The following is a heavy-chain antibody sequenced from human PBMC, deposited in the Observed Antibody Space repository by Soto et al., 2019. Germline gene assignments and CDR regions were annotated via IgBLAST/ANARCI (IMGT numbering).Heavy chain of an antibody. J-gene: IGHJ4*02. Sequence: QVQLQESGPGLVKPSQTLSLTCTVSGGSISSGGYYRSWIRQHPGKGLEWIGYTHYSGTYYNPSLKSRASISGDTSKNQFSLKLGSVTAADTAVYYCARVGGDTTSSFDYWGQGTLVTVSS. CDR2: THYSGT. V-gene: IGHV4-31*03. CDR3: ARVGGDTTSSFDY. D-gene: IGHD2-2*01. CDR1: GGSISSGGYY.